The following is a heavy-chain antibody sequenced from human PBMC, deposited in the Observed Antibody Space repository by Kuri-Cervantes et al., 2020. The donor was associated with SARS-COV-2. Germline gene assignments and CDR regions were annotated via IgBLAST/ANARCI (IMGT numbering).Heavy chain of an antibody. J-gene: IGHJ4*02. V-gene: IGHV4-59*01. CDR1: GGSISSYY. D-gene: IGHD5-24*01. CDR2: IYYSGST. Sequence: GSLRLSCTVSGGSISSYYWSWIWQPPGKGLEWIGYIYYSGSTNYNPSLKSRVSMSVDRSKNQFSLGLISVTAADTAVYYCAREGERWLQSGGFDSWGQGTLVTVSS. CDR3: AREGERWLQSGGFDS.